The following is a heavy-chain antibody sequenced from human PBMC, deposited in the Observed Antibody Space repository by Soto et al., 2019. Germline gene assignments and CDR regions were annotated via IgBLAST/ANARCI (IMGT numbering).Heavy chain of an antibody. J-gene: IGHJ5*02. CDR3: AGQPYNSRFDP. V-gene: IGHV4-4*02. CDR1: GGSISSSNW. CDR2: IHHSGST. Sequence: SETLSLTCAVSGGSISSSNWWSWVRQPPGKGLEWIGEIHHSGSTNYNPSLKSRVTISVDKSKNQFSLKLSSVTVAVTAVYYCAGQPYNSRFDPWGQGTLVTVSS. D-gene: IGHD1-20*01.